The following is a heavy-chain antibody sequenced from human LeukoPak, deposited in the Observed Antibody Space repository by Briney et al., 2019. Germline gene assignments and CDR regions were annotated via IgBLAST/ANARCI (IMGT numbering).Heavy chain of an antibody. Sequence: ASVTVSCTASGYTFTSYGISWVRQAPGQGLEWMGWISAYNGNTNYAQKLQGRVTMTTDTSTSTAYMELRSLRSDDTAVYYCARLTYYDTLTGPSGYYYYGMDVWGKGTTVTVSS. CDR3: ARLTYYDTLTGPSGYYYYGMDV. V-gene: IGHV1-18*04. D-gene: IGHD3-9*01. J-gene: IGHJ6*04. CDR1: GYTFTSYG. CDR2: ISAYNGNT.